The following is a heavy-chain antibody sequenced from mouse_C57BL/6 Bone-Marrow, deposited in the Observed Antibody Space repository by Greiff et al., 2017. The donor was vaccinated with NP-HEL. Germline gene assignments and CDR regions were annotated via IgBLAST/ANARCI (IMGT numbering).Heavy chain of an antibody. J-gene: IGHJ4*01. Sequence: DVQLVESGGGLVQPKGSLKLSCAASGFSFNTYAMNWVRQAPGKGLEWVARIRSKSNNYATYYADSVKDRFTISRDDSESMLYLQMNNLKTEDTAMYYCVRQHYYGREYYYAMDYWGQGTSVTVSS. CDR3: VRQHYYGREYYYAMDY. V-gene: IGHV10-1*01. D-gene: IGHD1-1*01. CDR1: GFSFNTYA. CDR2: IRSKSNNYAT.